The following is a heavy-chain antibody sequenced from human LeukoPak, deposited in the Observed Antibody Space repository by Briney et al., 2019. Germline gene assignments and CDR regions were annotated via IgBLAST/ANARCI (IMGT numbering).Heavy chain of an antibody. J-gene: IGHJ3*02. V-gene: IGHV3-30*02. CDR1: GFTFSSIG. D-gene: IGHD2-2*01. CDR3: AKTSYALGAFDI. Sequence: QAGGSLSRSFAASGFTFSSIGMERLPQGPGKGLEGVAFIRYDGSNKYYADSVKGRFTISRDHSKNTLYLQMHSLRAEDTAVYHCAKTSYALGAFDIWGQGTMVPVSS. CDR2: IRYDGSNK.